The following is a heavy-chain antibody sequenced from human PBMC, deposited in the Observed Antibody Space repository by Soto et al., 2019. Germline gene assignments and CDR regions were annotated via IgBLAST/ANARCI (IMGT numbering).Heavy chain of an antibody. CDR3: ARGSGIAVIRGELEDVHYDY. CDR2: ISQSGST. Sequence: QVQLQQWGAGLLKPSETLSLTCAVYGQSFSGHTWSWIRQSPGKGLEWIGEISQSGSTYYNPSLKTRVTISADTSKNQFSLTLNSVTAADTGVFYCARGSGIAVIRGELEDVHYDYWGQGTLVSVSS. V-gene: IGHV4-34*01. J-gene: IGHJ4*02. D-gene: IGHD1-1*01. CDR1: GQSFSGHT.